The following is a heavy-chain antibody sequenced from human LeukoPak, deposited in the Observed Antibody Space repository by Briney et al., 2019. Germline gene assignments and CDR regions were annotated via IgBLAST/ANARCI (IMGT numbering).Heavy chain of an antibody. D-gene: IGHD3-10*01. CDR1: GFTFSSYG. Sequence: GGSLRLSCAASGFTFSSYGMHWVRQAPGKGLEWVAFIRYDGSNKYYADSVKGRFTISRDNSKNTLYLQMNSLRAEDTAVYYCAREDAKYYYGSGSYSEGYYFDYWGQGTLVTVSS. CDR3: AREDAKYYYGSGSYSEGYYFDY. CDR2: IRYDGSNK. J-gene: IGHJ4*02. V-gene: IGHV3-30*02.